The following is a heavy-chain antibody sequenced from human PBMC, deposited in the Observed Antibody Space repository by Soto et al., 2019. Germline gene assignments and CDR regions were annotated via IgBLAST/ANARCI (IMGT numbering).Heavy chain of an antibody. CDR2: IIPIFGTA. J-gene: IGHJ4*02. Sequence: QVQLVQSGAEVKKPGSSVKVSCKASGGTFSSYAISWVRQAPGQGLEWMGGIIPIFGTANYAQKFQGRVTLPADESTSTXXVELRRLRSEXTAVYXXAPLHTASPSDYXSKGTL. D-gene: IGHD5-18*01. V-gene: IGHV1-69*12. CDR1: GGTFSSYA. CDR3: APLHTASPSDY.